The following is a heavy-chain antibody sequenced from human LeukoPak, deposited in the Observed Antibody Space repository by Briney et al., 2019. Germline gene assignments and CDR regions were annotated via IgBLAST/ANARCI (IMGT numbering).Heavy chain of an antibody. V-gene: IGHV3-21*01. CDR1: RFTFSSYS. D-gene: IGHD3-3*01. CDR2: ISSSSSYI. CDR3: AREGYYDFWSGYYTGYYYYYMDV. Sequence: PGGSLRLSCAASRFTFSSYSMNWVRQAPGKGLEWVSSISSSSSYIYYADSVKGRFTISRDNAKNSLYLQMNSLRAEDTAVYYCAREGYYDFWSGYYTGYYYYYMDVWGKGTTVTVSS. J-gene: IGHJ6*03.